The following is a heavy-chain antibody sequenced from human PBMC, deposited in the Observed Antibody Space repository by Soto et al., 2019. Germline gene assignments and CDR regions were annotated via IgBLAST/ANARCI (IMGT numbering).Heavy chain of an antibody. CDR2: IYYSGST. CDR3: AREITMVRGVEWFDP. CDR1: GGSISSYY. J-gene: IGHJ5*02. D-gene: IGHD3-10*01. Sequence: SETLSLTCTVSGGSISSYYWSWIRQPPGKGLEWIGYIYYSGSTNYNPSLKSRVTISVDTSKNQFSLKLSSVTAADTAVYYRAREITMVRGVEWFDPWGQGTLVTVSS. V-gene: IGHV4-59*01.